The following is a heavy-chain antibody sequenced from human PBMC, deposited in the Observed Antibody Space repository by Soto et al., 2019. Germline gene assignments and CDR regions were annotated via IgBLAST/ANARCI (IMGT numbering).Heavy chain of an antibody. CDR2: TFYRSKWYN. J-gene: IGHJ3*02. CDR3: ARDDYGDYIRAFDI. CDR1: GDSVSSNSAA. V-gene: IGHV6-1*01. D-gene: IGHD4-17*01. Sequence: SQTLSLTCAISGDSVSSNSAAWNWIRQSPSRNLEWLGRTFYRSKWYNDNAVSVKSRITINPDTSKNQFSLQLNSVTPEDTAVYYCARDDYGDYIRAFDIWGQGTMVTVSS.